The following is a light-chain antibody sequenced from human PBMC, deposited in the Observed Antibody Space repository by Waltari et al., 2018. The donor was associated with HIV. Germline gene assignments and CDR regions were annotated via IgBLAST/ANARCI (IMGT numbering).Light chain of an antibody. CDR2: RND. Sequence: SVLTQPPSASGTPGQRVTISCSGSTSNIGSNYVFWYQHLPGTAPKLLIHRNDQRPSGGPDRFSGSTSGPAASLASSGLRSEDEADYYCVAWDDSLRGVLFGGGTKVAVL. J-gene: IGLJ2*01. CDR1: TSNIGSNY. V-gene: IGLV1-47*01. CDR3: VAWDDSLRGVL.